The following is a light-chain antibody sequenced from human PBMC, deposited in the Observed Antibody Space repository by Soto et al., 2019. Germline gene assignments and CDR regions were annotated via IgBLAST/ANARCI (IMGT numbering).Light chain of an antibody. J-gene: IGKJ1*01. Sequence: DIVMTQTPISLSVTPGQPTPISCKSRQSLLHSDGKTYLSWYLQKPGQPPQLLISEVSNRCSGVPDRFSCSGSGTDFTLKISLLEADDVGVYYCMQSLELPHTFGQANKVESK. CDR3: MQSLELPHT. V-gene: IGKV2D-29*01. CDR2: EVS. CDR1: QSLLHSDGKTY.